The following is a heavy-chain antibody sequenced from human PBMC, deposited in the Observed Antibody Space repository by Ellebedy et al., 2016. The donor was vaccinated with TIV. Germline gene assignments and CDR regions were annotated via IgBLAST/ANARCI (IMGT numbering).Heavy chain of an antibody. J-gene: IGHJ4*01. V-gene: IGHV3-21*01. CDR2: VNNVSTYM. CDR3: ARDFDTAPMKTIFDY. CDR1: GFPFSNYN. Sequence: GESLKISCAVSGFPFSNYNMNWIRQALGKGLEWVSSVNNVSTYMLYADSVKGRFTVSRDNATNSLYLQMNNLRAEDTAVYYCARDFDTAPMKTIFDYWGHGTLVTVSS. D-gene: IGHD5-18*01.